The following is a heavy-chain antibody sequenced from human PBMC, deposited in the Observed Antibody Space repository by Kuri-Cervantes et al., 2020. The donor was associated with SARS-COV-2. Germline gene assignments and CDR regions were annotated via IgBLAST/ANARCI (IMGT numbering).Heavy chain of an antibody. CDR2: LYSSGST. J-gene: IGHJ6*02. Sequence: GESLKISCAASGFTFSGHWIHWVRQAPGKGLEWVSVLYSSGSTYNADSVKGRFTTSRDNSKNTVYLQMNSLRAEDTTVYYCARGINPGHLEWLQYYYSGLDVWGQGTTVTVSS. CDR1: GFTFSGHW. CDR3: ARGINPGHLEWLQYYYSGLDV. V-gene: IGHV3-53*01. D-gene: IGHD3-3*01.